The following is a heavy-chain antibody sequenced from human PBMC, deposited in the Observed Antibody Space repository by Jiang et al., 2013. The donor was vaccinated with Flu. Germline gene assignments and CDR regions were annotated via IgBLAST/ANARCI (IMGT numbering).Heavy chain of an antibody. CDR1: GVTFSNYV. CDR2: ISGSGDST. D-gene: IGHD5-18*01. Sequence: QLLESGGGLVQPGGSLRLSCAASGVTFSNYVMSWVRQAPGKGLEWVSGISGSGDSTYYADSVKGRFTISRDNSKNTLYLQMNSLRAEDTAIFYCAKHSYGYGQYYFDYWGQGTLVTVSS. CDR3: AKHSYGYGQYYFDY. J-gene: IGHJ4*02. V-gene: IGHV3-23*01.